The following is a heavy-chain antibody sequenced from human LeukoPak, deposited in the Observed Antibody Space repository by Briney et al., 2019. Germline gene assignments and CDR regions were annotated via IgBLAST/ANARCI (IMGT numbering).Heavy chain of an antibody. J-gene: IGHJ2*01. D-gene: IGHD2-15*01. V-gene: IGHV1-2*02. CDR1: GYTFTGYY. CDR2: IDPNSGGT. CDR3: AKEADIVSFDL. Sequence: ASVKVSCKASGYTFTGYYMHWVRQAPGQGLEWMGWIDPNSGGTKYAQKFQDRVTMASDTSISTACMELSGLRSDDTAVYFCAKEADIVSFDLWGRGTLVTVSS.